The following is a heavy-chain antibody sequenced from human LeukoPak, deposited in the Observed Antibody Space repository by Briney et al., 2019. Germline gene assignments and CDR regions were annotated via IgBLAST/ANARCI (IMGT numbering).Heavy chain of an antibody. J-gene: IGHJ4*02. V-gene: IGHV2-5*02. D-gene: IGHD6-19*01. Sequence: SGPTLVKPTQTLTLTCTFSGFSLSSSGVGVGWIRQPPGKALEWLAFIYWDDDKRYSPSLKDRITVTKDTSNNQVVLTMTNVDPVDTATYYCAHGRYTGWSFYYFDYWGQGTLVTVSS. CDR1: GFSLSSSGVG. CDR2: IYWDDDK. CDR3: AHGRYTGWSFYYFDY.